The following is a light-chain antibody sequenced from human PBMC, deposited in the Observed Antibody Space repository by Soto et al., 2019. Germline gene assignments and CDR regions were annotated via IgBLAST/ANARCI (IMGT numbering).Light chain of an antibody. Sequence: EIVMTQSPATLSVSPGERATLSCRASQTVSSNLAWYQQKVGQTPRLLIFGASTRATGVPARFSGSGSGIEFTLTISSLQSEDFAVYYCQQYSDWPHSFGQGTKLEVK. CDR3: QQYSDWPHS. CDR2: GAS. V-gene: IGKV3-15*01. J-gene: IGKJ2*01. CDR1: QTVSSN.